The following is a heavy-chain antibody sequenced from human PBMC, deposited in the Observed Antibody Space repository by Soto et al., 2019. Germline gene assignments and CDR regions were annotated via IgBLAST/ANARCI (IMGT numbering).Heavy chain of an antibody. V-gene: IGHV1-18*01. D-gene: IGHD4-4*01. J-gene: IGHJ5*02. Sequence: GASVKVSCKASGYTFTCYGISWVRQAPGQGLEWMGWISAYNGNTNYAQKLQGRVTMTTDTSTSTAYMELRSLRSDDTAVYYCAREGGGYSNYAPDPWGQGTLVTVSS. CDR3: AREGGGYSNYAPDP. CDR1: GYTFTCYG. CDR2: ISAYNGNT.